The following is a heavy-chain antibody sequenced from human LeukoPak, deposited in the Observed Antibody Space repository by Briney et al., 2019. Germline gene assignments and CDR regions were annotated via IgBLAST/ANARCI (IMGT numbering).Heavy chain of an antibody. CDR3: ARDIRISMVTSGEYYYYYGMDV. CDR2: IYYSGST. CDR1: GGSISSYY. Sequence: SETLSLTCTVSGGSISSYYGSWIRQPPGKGLEWIGYIYYSGSTNYNPSLKSRVTISVDASKNQFSLKLSSVTAAYTAVYYCARDIRISMVTSGEYYYYYGMDVWGQGTTVTVSS. D-gene: IGHD3-10*01. V-gene: IGHV4-59*08. J-gene: IGHJ6*02.